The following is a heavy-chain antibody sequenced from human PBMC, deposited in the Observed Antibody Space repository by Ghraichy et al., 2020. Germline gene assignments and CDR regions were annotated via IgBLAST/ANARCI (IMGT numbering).Heavy chain of an antibody. CDR3: ARHPTGPGTFPSYYYGMDV. V-gene: IGHV4-39*01. D-gene: IGHD1-14*01. CDR1: GGSISSSNYY. CDR2: IYYSGST. Sequence: SETLSLTCTVSGGSISSSNYYWGWIRQPPGKGLEWIGTIYYSGSTYYNPSLKSRVTISVDTSKNQFSLKLSSVTAADTAVYYCARHPTGPGTFPSYYYGMDVWGQGTTVTVSS. J-gene: IGHJ6*02.